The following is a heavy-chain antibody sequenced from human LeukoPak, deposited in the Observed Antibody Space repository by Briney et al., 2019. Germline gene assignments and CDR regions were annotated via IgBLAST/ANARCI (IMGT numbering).Heavy chain of an antibody. CDR3: ARDNRYAFDI. J-gene: IGHJ3*02. V-gene: IGHV3-64*01. Sequence: GGSLRLSCAASGFTFSSYAMHWVRQAPGKGLEYVSAISSNGGSTYYANSVKGRFTISRDNSKNTLYLQMNSLRAEDTAVYYCARDNRYAFDIWGQGTMVTVSS. CDR2: ISSNGGST. CDR1: GFTFSSYA.